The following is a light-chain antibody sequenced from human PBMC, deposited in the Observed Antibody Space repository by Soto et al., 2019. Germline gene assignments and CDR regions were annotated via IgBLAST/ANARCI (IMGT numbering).Light chain of an antibody. J-gene: IGLJ1*01. V-gene: IGLV2-8*01. CDR2: EVV. CDR1: KNYIGVYDF. CDR3: KSYAGSNTYV. Sequence: QPALTQPPYASGSPGQAVTIPYNGTKNYIGVYDFVSWYQHHPGKAPRLIIYEVVQRPSGVPDRFSGSKSGNTASLTVSGLQAADEADYFCKSYAGSNTYVFGSGTKVSVL.